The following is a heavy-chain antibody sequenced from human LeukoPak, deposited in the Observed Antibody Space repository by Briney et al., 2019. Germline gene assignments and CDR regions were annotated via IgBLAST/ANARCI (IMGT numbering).Heavy chain of an antibody. CDR3: ARLMAVSGDSPFDP. CDR1: GFTVSTNY. J-gene: IGHJ5*02. Sequence: PGGSLRLSCAASGFTVSTNYMTWVRQAPGKGLEWVSVIYSGGDTYYADSVKGRFTISRDNSKSTLYLQMNSLRAEDTAVYYCARLMAVSGDSPFDPWGQGTLVTVSS. V-gene: IGHV3-53*01. D-gene: IGHD6-19*01. CDR2: IYSGGDT.